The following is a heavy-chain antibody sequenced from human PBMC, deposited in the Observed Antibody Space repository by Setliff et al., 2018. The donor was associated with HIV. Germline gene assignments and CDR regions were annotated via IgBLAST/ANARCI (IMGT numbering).Heavy chain of an antibody. D-gene: IGHD6-19*01. CDR3: ARVPYRSAWFSGGHDAFDI. Sequence: EASVKVSCKASGYSLARYGLSWVRQAPGQGLEWMGWISGFNGNTKYAQSFQDRVAMTTETATSTAYMEMRSLRSDDTAVYFCARVPYRSAWFSGGHDAFDIWGQGTMVTVSS. CDR2: ISGFNGNT. CDR1: GYSLARYG. V-gene: IGHV1-18*01. J-gene: IGHJ3*02.